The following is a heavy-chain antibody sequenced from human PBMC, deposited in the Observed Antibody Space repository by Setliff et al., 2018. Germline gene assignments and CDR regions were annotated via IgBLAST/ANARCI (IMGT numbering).Heavy chain of an antibody. CDR3: VCFSWRGCSGDTCYSGDDSVDM. D-gene: IGHD2-15*01. V-gene: IGHV3-30*02. Sequence: GESLTISCAASGFTFSTYGMHWVRQAPGKGLEWVAFIWYDGTNKYYVDSVKGRFTVSRANSKDTLYLQMNSLRVEDSAIYYCVCFSWRGCSGDTCYSGDDSVDMWVQGTVVTVSS. CDR1: GFTFSTYG. J-gene: IGHJ3*02. CDR2: IWYDGTNK.